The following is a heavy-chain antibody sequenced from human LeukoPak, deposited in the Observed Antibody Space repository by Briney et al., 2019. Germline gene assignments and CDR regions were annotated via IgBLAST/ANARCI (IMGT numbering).Heavy chain of an antibody. CDR3: ARHRTQWLRSGADY. V-gene: IGHV4-39*01. Sequence: PSETLSLTCTVSDGSISSSSYYWGWIRQPPGKGLEWIGSIYYSGSTYYNPSLKSRVTISVDTSKNQFSLKLSSVTAADTAVYYCARHRTQWLRSGADYWGQGTLVTVSS. CDR1: DGSISSSSYY. CDR2: IYYSGST. D-gene: IGHD6-19*01. J-gene: IGHJ4*02.